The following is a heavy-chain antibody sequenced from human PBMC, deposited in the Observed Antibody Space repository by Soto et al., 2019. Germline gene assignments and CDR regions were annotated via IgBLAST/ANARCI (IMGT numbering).Heavy chain of an antibody. CDR3: ARDVGSSGLCGWFDP. D-gene: IGHD6-19*01. V-gene: IGHV3-30-3*01. CDR1: GFTLSSYV. Sequence: QVQLVESGGGVVQPGRSLRLTCAASGFTLSSYVMWWVRQAPGKGLEWVAAISSDGNNKYYADSVKGRFTISRDNSKDTLYLQMNRLRDDETAVYYCARDVGSSGLCGWFDPWGPGTLVTVSS. CDR2: ISSDGNNK. J-gene: IGHJ5*02.